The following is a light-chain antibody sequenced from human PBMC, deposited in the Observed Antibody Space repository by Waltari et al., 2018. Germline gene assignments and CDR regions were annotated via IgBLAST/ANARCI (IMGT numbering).Light chain of an antibody. CDR2: DAS. Sequence: EIVLTQSPATLSLSPGERATLPCRASQSVGTSLAWYQHIPGQAPRLLIYDASNRASDISPRFSGSGSGTDFSLTISSLQPEDFAVYFCQQYDDWPATFGQGTKVEI. V-gene: IGKV3-11*01. J-gene: IGKJ1*01. CDR1: QSVGTS. CDR3: QQYDDWPAT.